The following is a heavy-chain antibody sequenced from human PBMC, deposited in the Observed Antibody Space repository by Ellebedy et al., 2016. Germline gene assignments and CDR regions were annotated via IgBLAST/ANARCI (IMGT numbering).Heavy chain of an antibody. V-gene: IGHV4-34*01. Sequence: SETLSLTCAVYGGSFSGYYWSWIRQPPGKGLEWIGEINHSGSTNYNPSLKSRVTISVDTSKNQFSLKLSSVTAADTAVYYCARRVLFPRRMDYWGQGTLVTVSS. CDR1: GGSFSGYY. D-gene: IGHD2-21*01. J-gene: IGHJ4*02. CDR2: INHSGST. CDR3: ARRVLFPRRMDY.